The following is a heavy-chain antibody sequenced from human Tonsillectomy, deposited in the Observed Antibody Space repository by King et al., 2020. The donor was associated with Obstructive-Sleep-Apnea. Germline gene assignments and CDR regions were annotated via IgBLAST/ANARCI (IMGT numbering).Heavy chain of an antibody. CDR2: IYYSGSI. CDR1: GGSISGGGYY. J-gene: IGHJ6*02. D-gene: IGHD3-16*01. V-gene: IGHV4-31*03. CDR3: ARLPGGNYGMDV. Sequence: QLQESGPGLVKPSQTLSLTCTVSGGSISGGGYYWSWIRQHPGKGLEWIGYIYYSGSIDYNPSLKSRVTISVVSSKNQFSLNLSSVCAAVTAVYYCARLPGGNYGMDVWGQGTTVTVSS.